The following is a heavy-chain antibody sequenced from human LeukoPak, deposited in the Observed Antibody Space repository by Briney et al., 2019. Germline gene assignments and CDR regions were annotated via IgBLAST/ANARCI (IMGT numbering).Heavy chain of an antibody. Sequence: GGSLRLSCAASGFTFSSYAMSWVRQAPGKGLEWVSAISGSGGSTYYADSAKGRFTISRDNSKNTLYLQMNSLRAEDTAVYYCAKGDSSGLYYFDYWGQGTLVTVSS. D-gene: IGHD6-19*01. J-gene: IGHJ4*02. CDR2: ISGSGGST. CDR3: AKGDSSGLYYFDY. CDR1: GFTFSSYA. V-gene: IGHV3-23*01.